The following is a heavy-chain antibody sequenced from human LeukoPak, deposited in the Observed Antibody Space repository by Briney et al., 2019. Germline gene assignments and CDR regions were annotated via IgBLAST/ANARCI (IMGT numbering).Heavy chain of an antibody. CDR1: GGSITSGDYY. CDR2: IYYSGST. CDR3: ARGEFIWGLKY. V-gene: IGHV4-61*08. D-gene: IGHD3-16*01. J-gene: IGHJ4*02. Sequence: SETLSLTCTVSGGSITSGDYYWSWIRQPPGKGLEWIGYIYYSGSTNYNPSLKSRVTISVDTSKNQFSLKLSSVTAADTAVYYCARGEFIWGLKYWGQGTLVTVSS.